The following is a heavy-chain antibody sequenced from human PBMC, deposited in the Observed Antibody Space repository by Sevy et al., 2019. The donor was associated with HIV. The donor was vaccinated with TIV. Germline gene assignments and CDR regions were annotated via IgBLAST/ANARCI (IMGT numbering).Heavy chain of an antibody. Sequence: ASVKVSCKASGYTFSSNGITWVRQAPGQGLEWMGWIGLYNGNSNYAQKFRDRVTMTADTSTSTAYMELRSLRSDDTAVSYCARVPTYYYGSATYFDSWGQGSLVTVSS. J-gene: IGHJ4*02. D-gene: IGHD3-10*01. CDR3: ARVPTYYYGSATYFDS. CDR2: IGLYNGNS. V-gene: IGHV1-18*01. CDR1: GYTFSSNG.